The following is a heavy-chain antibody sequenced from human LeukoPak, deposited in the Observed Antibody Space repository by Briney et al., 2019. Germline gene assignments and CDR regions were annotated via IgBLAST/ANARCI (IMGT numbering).Heavy chain of an antibody. J-gene: IGHJ4*02. CDR1: GFTFGSYE. Sequence: GGSLRLSCAAYGFTFGSYEMNWVRQAPGKGLEWVANIKQDGSEKYYVDSVKGRFTISRDNAKNSLYLQMNSLRAEDTAVYYCARFHSSGYFDYWGQGTLVTVSS. CDR3: ARFHSSGYFDY. V-gene: IGHV3-7*01. D-gene: IGHD3-22*01. CDR2: IKQDGSEK.